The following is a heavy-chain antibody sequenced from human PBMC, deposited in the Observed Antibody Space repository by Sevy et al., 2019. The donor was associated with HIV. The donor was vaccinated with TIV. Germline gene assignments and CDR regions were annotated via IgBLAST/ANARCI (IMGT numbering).Heavy chain of an antibody. J-gene: IGHJ6*02. V-gene: IGHV5-51*01. Sequence: GESLKISCKGSGYRFTDYWIAWVRQRPGKGLEWMGIIYPDDSDTIHSPSFRGQVTISVDKSITTAYVKWSTLKASDTRIYYCARGARGTLPSYYYYGWDIWGQGTTVSVSS. CDR1: GYRFTDYW. CDR2: IYPDDSDT. CDR3: ARGARGTLPSYYYYGWDI.